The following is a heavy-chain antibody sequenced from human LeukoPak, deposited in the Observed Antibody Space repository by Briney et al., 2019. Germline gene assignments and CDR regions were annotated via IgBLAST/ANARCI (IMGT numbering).Heavy chain of an antibody. CDR1: GFSFSDYG. V-gene: IGHV3-30*18. Sequence: GGSLRLSCAASGFSFSDYGMHWVRQAPGKGLEWLAVISYDGRNKYHADSVRGRFTISRDNLKNTLYQQMSSLRTEDTGVYYCAKGYSSDWYYFDNWGQGTLVTVSS. J-gene: IGHJ4*02. CDR3: AKGYSSDWYYFDN. D-gene: IGHD6-19*01. CDR2: ISYDGRNK.